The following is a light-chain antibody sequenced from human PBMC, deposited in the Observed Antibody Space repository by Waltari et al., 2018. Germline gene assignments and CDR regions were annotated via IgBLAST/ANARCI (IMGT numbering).Light chain of an antibody. V-gene: IGLV2-11*01. CDR3: CSYAGNYANYV. J-gene: IGLJ1*01. CDR2: DVN. CDR1: SSNVGAYAY. Sequence: QSALIQPRAVSRSPGQSVIISCTVASSNVGAYAYASWYHTHPGKAPPLIIYDVNNRPSGVPDRFSGSKSGNTASLTISGLQAEDEADYYCCSYAGNYANYVFGTGTKLT.